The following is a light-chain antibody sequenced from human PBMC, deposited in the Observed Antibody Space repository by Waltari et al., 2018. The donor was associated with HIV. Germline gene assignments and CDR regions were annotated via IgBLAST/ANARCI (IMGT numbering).Light chain of an antibody. CDR1: SATLGAQSA. J-gene: IGLJ1*01. CDR2: DNN. V-gene: IGLV1-40*01. CDR3: LSYDSRLSGSV. Sequence: QSVLTQPPPVSGAPGQRVTIPRTGSSATLGAQSALHWYQHLPGTAPKLLIFDNNNRPSGVPDRFSGSKSGTSASLVITGLQADDEADYYCLSYDSRLSGSVFGPGTRVTVL.